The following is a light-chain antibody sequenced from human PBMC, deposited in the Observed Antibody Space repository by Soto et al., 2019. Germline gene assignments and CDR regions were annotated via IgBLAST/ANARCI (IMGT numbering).Light chain of an antibody. J-gene: IGLJ2*01. V-gene: IGLV2-23*03. CDR1: SSDVGSYHL. CDR2: EGS. CDR3: CSYAGSSSFGV. Sequence: QSALTQPASVSGSPGQSITISCTGTSSDVGSYHLVSWYQQHPGKAPKLTIYEGSKRPSGVSNRFSGSKSGNTASLTISGLTAEDEADYYCCSYAGSSSFGVVGGGTELTVL.